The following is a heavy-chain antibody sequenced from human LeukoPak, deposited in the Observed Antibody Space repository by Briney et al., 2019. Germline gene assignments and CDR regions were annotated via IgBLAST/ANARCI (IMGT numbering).Heavy chain of an antibody. CDR3: AKETTVTPGNVNWFDP. CDR1: GFTFSSYG. D-gene: IGHD4-17*01. CDR2: ISGSGDST. V-gene: IGHV3-23*01. J-gene: IGHJ5*02. Sequence: GGSLRLSCAASGFTFSSYGMNWVRQAPGKGLEWVSGISGSGDSTYYADSVRGRFTISRDNSKNTLYLQMNSLRAEDTALYYCAKETTVTPGNVNWFDPWGQGTLVTVSS.